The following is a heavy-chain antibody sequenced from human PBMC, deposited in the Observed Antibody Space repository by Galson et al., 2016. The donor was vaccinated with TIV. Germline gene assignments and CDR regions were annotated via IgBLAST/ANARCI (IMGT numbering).Heavy chain of an antibody. J-gene: IGHJ3*02. V-gene: IGHV1-69*13. CDR3: VKGGRDGALDT. Sequence: SVKVSCKASGVTFISFAISWVRQAPGQGLEWMGGIIPIFRTVHYAQRFQGRVTITADESTSTAYMELSSLRSEDTALYYCVKGGRDGALDTWGQGTMVVVSS. CDR2: IIPIFRTV. D-gene: IGHD2-21*02. CDR1: GVTFISFA.